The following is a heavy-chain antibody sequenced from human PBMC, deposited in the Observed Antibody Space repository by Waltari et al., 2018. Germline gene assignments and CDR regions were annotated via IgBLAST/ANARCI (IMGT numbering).Heavy chain of an antibody. J-gene: IGHJ4*02. CDR1: GFTFSSYG. D-gene: IGHD6-19*01. CDR3: AKTGYSSGWYDLYYFDY. CDR2: ISYDGSNK. V-gene: IGHV3-30*18. Sequence: QVQLVESGGGVVQPGRSLRLSCAASGFTFSSYGMHWVRQAAGRGLEWVAVISYDGSNKYYADSVKGRFTISRDNSKNTLYLQMNSLRAEDTAVYYCAKTGYSSGWYDLYYFDYWGQGTLVTVSS.